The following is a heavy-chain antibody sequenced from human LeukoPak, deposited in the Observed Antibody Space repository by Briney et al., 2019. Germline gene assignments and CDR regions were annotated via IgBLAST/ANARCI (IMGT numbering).Heavy chain of an antibody. CDR3: ARDLYYGSGSYTPSYYYGMDV. Sequence: SVKVSCKASGGTFISYAISWVRQAAGQGLEWMGGIIPILGIANYAQKFQGRVTITADKSTSTAYMELSSLRSEDTAVYYCARDLYYGSGSYTPSYYYGMDVWGQGTTVTVSS. V-gene: IGHV1-69*10. CDR1: GGTFISYA. J-gene: IGHJ6*02. D-gene: IGHD3-10*01. CDR2: IIPILGIA.